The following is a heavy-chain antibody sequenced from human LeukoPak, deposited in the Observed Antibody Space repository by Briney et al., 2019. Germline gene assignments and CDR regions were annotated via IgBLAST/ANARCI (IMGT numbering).Heavy chain of an antibody. J-gene: IGHJ6*03. CDR2: IIPIFGTA. V-gene: IGHV1-69*05. CDR1: GGTFSSYA. CDR3: ANGGSYYYYMDV. Sequence: GASVKVSCKASGGTFSSYAISWVRQAPGQGLEWMGGIIPIFGTANYAQKFQGRVTITTDESTSTAYMELSSLRSEDTAVYYCANGGSYYYYMDVWGKGPRSPSP.